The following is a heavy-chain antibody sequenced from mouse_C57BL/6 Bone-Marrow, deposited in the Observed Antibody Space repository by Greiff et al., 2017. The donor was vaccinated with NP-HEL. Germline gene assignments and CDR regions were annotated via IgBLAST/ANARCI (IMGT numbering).Heavy chain of an antibody. D-gene: IGHD2-1*01. CDR3: ARNGNPGH. CDR1: EYEFPYHY. J-gene: IGHJ2*01. CDR2: INSDGGST. Sequence: EVMFVESGGGLVQPGESLKLSCESTEYEFPYHYMSWVRKTPEKRLELVAAINSDGGSTYYPDTMEGRFIISRDNTKKTVYLQLSSLRSEDTALYYCARNGNPGHWGKGTTLTVSS. V-gene: IGHV5-2*01.